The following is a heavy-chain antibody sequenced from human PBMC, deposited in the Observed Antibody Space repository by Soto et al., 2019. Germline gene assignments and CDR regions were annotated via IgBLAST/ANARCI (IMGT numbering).Heavy chain of an antibody. Sequence: GSLRLSCAASGFTVSSNYMSWVRQAPGKGLEWVSVIYSGGSTYYADSVKGRFTISRDNSKNTLYLQMNSLRAEDTAVYYCARAIPPGDFWITLPTPYYYYYMAVSGKGTTVTVSS. J-gene: IGHJ6*03. CDR2: IYSGGST. CDR3: ARAIPPGDFWITLPTPYYYYYMAV. CDR1: GFTVSSNY. V-gene: IGHV3-66*01. D-gene: IGHD3-3*01.